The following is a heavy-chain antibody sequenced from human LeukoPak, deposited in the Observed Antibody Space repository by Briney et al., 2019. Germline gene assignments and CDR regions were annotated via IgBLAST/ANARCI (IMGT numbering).Heavy chain of an antibody. Sequence: GGSLRLSCVASGFTFRNYGMHWVRQAPGKGLGGVGVICYDGDNKDYTDSVRGRFTISRDNSKNTLYLQMNSLSAEDTAVYYCARNFQNYYGSGSCYSDLDHWGQGTLVTVSS. CDR2: ICYDGDNK. D-gene: IGHD3-10*01. CDR3: ARNFQNYYGSGSCYSDLDH. J-gene: IGHJ4*02. V-gene: IGHV3-33*01. CDR1: GFTFRNYG.